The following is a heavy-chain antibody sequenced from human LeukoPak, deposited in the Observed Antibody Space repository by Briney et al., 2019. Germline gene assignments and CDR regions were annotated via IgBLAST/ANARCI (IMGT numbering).Heavy chain of an antibody. J-gene: IGHJ4*02. D-gene: IGHD2-15*01. V-gene: IGHV3-23*01. CDR1: GFTFSTYA. CDR3: AKDPASGYCTGGTCYDSPFDS. CDR2: NTASAGTT. Sequence: PGGSLRLSCAASGFTFSTYAMTWVRQAPGKGLERVSLNTASAGTTYYADSVKGRFTISRDNYTLFLRMNSLRAEDTALYYCAKDPASGYCTGGTCYDSPFDSWGQGTLVTVSS.